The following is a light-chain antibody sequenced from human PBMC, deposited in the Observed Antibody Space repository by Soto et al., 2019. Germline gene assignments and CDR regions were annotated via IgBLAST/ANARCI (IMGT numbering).Light chain of an antibody. Sequence: QSALTQPASVSGSPGQSITISCTGTSSDVGAYNFVSWYQHHPGRAPKLIIYEVTIRPSGVSNRFSGSKSGNTASLTISGLQAEDEAYYYCSSATNTDTLVVFGGGTKLTVL. CDR2: EVT. J-gene: IGLJ2*01. CDR3: SSATNTDTLVV. V-gene: IGLV2-14*01. CDR1: SSDVGAYNF.